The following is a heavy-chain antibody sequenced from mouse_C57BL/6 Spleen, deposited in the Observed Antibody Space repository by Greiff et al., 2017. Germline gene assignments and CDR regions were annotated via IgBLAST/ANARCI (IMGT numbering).Heavy chain of an antibody. Sequence: QVQLQQPGAELVRPGTSVKLSCKASGYTFTSYWMHWVKQRPGQGLEWIGVIDPSDSYTNYNPKFKGKATLTVDTSSSTAYMQLSSLTSEDSAVYYCARAGTTIGPFAYWGQGTLVTVSA. V-gene: IGHV1-59*01. CDR3: ARAGTTIGPFAY. D-gene: IGHD2-14*01. CDR1: GYTFTSYW. CDR2: IDPSDSYT. J-gene: IGHJ3*01.